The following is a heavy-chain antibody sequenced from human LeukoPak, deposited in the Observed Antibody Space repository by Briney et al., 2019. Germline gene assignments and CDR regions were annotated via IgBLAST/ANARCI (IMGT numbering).Heavy chain of an antibody. CDR1: GLTVADYG. J-gene: IGHJ4*02. CDR3: ARDFSSSWYSLGF. D-gene: IGHD6-13*01. V-gene: IGHV3-20*04. Sequence: GGSLRLSCAASGLTVADYGMSGVRQAPRKGLEWVSGIDWSGESTSYADSVKGRFTISRDNSENTLYLHMNNLRAEDTALYYCARDFSSSWYSLGFWGRGTLVTVSS. CDR2: IDWSGEST.